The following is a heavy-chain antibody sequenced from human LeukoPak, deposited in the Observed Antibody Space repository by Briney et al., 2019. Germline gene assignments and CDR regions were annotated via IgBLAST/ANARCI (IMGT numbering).Heavy chain of an antibody. J-gene: IGHJ4*02. V-gene: IGHV3-64*01. Sequence: PEGSLRLSCAASGFTFSSYAMHWVRQAPGKGLEYVSAISSNGGSTYYANSVKGRFTISRDNSKNTLYLQMGSLRAEDMAVYYCARGGAYYGFTPQLDYWGQGTLVTVSS. CDR3: ARGGAYYGFTPQLDY. CDR1: GFTFSSYA. D-gene: IGHD3-10*01. CDR2: ISSNGGST.